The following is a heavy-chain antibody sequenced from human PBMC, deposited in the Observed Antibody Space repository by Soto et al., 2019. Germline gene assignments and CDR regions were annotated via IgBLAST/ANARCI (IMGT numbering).Heavy chain of an antibody. D-gene: IGHD2-2*01. CDR1: GFSFSSYD. CDR3: ARMGAGYCVSTSLYPSPPMGYCMDF. V-gene: IGHV3-21*01. J-gene: IGHJ6*02. Sequence: GGSLRLSCAASGFSFSSYDINWVRQAPGKGPEWVSFISSSSSYIYYAVSVKGRFTISRDNAKNSLYLQMNSLRAEDTAVYYCARMGAGYCVSTSLYPSPPMGYCMDFSCQGPSVSGSS. CDR2: ISSSSSYI.